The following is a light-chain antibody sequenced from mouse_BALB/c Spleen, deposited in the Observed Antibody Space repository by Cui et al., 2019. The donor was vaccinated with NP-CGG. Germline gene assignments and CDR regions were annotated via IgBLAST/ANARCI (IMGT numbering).Light chain of an antibody. CDR3: ALWYSNHWV. CDR1: TWAITTNNY. V-gene: IGLV1*01. CDR2: GTN. Sequence: QAVVTQESALTTSPGETVTLTCRSSTWAITTNNYPNWVQEKPDHLFTGLIGGTNNRVPGVPARFSGSLIGDKAALIITGAQTEDEAIYFCALWYSNHWVFGGGTKLTVL. J-gene: IGLJ1*01.